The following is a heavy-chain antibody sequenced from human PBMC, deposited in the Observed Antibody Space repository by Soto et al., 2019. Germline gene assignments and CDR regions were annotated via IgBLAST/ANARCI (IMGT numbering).Heavy chain of an antibody. CDR3: VKDRYSSGWNLYFDY. V-gene: IGHV3-30*18. Sequence: GGSLRLSCAASGFTFSSYAMHWVRQAPGKGLDWVAVISYDGNNKYYSDSVKDRFTISRDNSKNTLYLQMNSLRAEDTAVYFCVKDRYSSGWNLYFDYWGQGTLVTVS. J-gene: IGHJ4*02. CDR2: ISYDGNNK. D-gene: IGHD6-19*01. CDR1: GFTFSSYA.